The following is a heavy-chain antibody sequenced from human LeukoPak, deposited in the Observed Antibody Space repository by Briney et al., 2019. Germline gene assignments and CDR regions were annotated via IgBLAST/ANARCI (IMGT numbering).Heavy chain of an antibody. Sequence: GGSLRLSCAASGFTFSTHSMNWVRQAPGKGLEWVSYITSSSSTIFYADSVKGRFTISRDNAKNSLYLQMNSLRDEDTAVYYCAREPGDSSGWSEWGQGTLVTVSS. V-gene: IGHV3-48*02. D-gene: IGHD6-19*01. CDR3: AREPGDSSGWSE. J-gene: IGHJ4*02. CDR2: ITSSSSTI. CDR1: GFTFSTHS.